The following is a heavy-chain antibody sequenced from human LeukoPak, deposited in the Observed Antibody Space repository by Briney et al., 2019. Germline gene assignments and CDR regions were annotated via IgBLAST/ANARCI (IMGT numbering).Heavy chain of an antibody. D-gene: IGHD6-19*01. CDR1: GGSISSYY. Sequence: SETLSLTCTVSGGSISSYYWSWVRQPAGKGLEWIGRIYNSGSTNYNPSLKSRVTMSVAPSTNQFSLKLRSVTAADTAVYYCAREGQQWLAYYYYYYMDVWGKGTTVTISS. V-gene: IGHV4-4*07. J-gene: IGHJ6*03. CDR2: IYNSGST. CDR3: AREGQQWLAYYYYYYMDV.